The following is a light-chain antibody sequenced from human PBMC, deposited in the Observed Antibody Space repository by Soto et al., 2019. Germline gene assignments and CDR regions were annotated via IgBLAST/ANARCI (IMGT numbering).Light chain of an antibody. V-gene: IGLV2-14*01. CDR3: NSYRTSDTLV. CDR1: SSDIGGYKF. Sequence: QSALTQPASVSGSPGQSITISCTGTSSDIGGYKFVSWYQQQPGKAPKLIIYEVSNRPSGVSNRFSGSKSGTTASLTISGLRADDEADYYCNSYRTSDTLVFRTGTKVTVL. J-gene: IGLJ1*01. CDR2: EVS.